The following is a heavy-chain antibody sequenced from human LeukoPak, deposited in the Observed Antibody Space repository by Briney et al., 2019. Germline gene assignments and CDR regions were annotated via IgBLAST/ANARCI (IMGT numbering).Heavy chain of an antibody. CDR3: TTGNY. J-gene: IGHJ4*02. V-gene: IGHV3-15*01. Sequence: GGSLRLSCAASGFSFTDAWMSWVRQAPGKGLEWVGHLKSKAAGGTTDYAAPVKARFTISGDDSKNTLYLQMNSLKTGDTAVYYCTTGNYWGQGTLVTVSS. CDR2: LKSKAAGGTT. CDR1: GFSFTDAW.